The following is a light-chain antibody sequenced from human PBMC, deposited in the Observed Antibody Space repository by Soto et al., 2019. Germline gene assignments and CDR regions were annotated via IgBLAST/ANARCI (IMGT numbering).Light chain of an antibody. CDR1: ISDVGGYDY. CDR2: EVS. J-gene: IGLJ1*01. CDR3: SSYVSNSTYG. Sequence: QSALTQPASVPGSPGKSITISGTGTISDVGGYDYVSWYQHHPGKAPKLMIYEVSNRPSGVSNRFSGSKSGNTASLTISGLQAEDEADYYCSSYVSNSTYGFGTGTKLTVL. V-gene: IGLV2-14*01.